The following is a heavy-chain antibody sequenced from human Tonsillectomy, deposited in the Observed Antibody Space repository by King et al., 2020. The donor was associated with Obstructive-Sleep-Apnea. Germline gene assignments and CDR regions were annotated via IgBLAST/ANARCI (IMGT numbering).Heavy chain of an antibody. D-gene: IGHD2-8*02. CDR2: ISYDGSNK. CDR3: LAYDLVQGGFDY. V-gene: IGHV3-30*03. J-gene: IGHJ4*02. CDR1: GFTFSNYA. Sequence: VQLVESGGGVVQPGRSLRLSCAASGFTFSNYALHWVRQAPGKGLEWGASISYDGSNKYLADSVKGRFTISRDNSKNTVYLQMDSLRAEDTAVFYCLAYDLVQGGFDYWGQGTLVTVTA.